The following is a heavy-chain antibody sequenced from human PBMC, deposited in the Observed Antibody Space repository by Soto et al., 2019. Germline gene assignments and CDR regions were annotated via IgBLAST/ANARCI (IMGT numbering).Heavy chain of an antibody. Sequence: ASVKVSCKASGYTFTSYGISWVRQAPGQGLEWMGWMNPNNGNTNYAQKLQGRVTMTTNTSTSTAYMELRSLRSEDTAVYYCARGFIGDSPATEHLVSDAIRRRWVWFAPWAQGNTVTVSS. CDR3: ARGFIGDSPATEHLVSDAIRRRWVWFAP. CDR1: GYTFTSYG. D-gene: IGHD2-2*02. CDR2: MNPNNGNT. V-gene: IGHV1-18*01. J-gene: IGHJ5*02.